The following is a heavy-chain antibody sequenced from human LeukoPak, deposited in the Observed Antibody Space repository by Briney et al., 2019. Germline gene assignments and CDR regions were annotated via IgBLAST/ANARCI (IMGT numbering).Heavy chain of an antibody. CDR2: IYPGDSDT. V-gene: IGHV5-51*01. CDR3: ARQYLAAAGTSDAFDI. CDR1: GSSFTSYW. Sequence: GESLKISCKGSGSSFTSYWIGWVRQMPGKGLEWMGIIYPGDSDTRYSPSFQGQVTISADKSFSTAYLQWSSLKASDTAMYFCARQYLAAAGTSDAFDIWGQGTMVTVSS. J-gene: IGHJ3*02. D-gene: IGHD6-13*01.